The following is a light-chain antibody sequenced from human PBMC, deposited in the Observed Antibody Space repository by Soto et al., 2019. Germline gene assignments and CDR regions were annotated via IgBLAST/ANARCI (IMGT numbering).Light chain of an antibody. V-gene: IGKV1-6*02. CDR1: QAITKN. J-gene: IGKJ1*01. Sequence: IHLTQSPASLSAPVAARVTITCRASQAITKNLAWYKQKPGTAPQYLIQSASRLQSGVPSTVSGSGSATDITLPLNRLQPEDFSTLYCLQVYNFPRTVGQGTKVDIK. CDR2: SAS. CDR3: LQVYNFPRT.